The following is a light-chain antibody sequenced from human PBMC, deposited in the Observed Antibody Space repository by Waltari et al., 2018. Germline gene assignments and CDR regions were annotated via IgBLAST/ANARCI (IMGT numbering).Light chain of an antibody. CDR1: SSDVGSYNL. CDR3: CSYAGGSTYV. Sequence: QSALTQPASVSGSPGQSITISCTGTSSDVGSYNLVSWYQQHPGKAPKLMIYEGSKRPSGVSNRFSGSKSGNTASLTISVLQAEDEADYYCCSYAGGSTYVFGTGTKVTVL. J-gene: IGLJ1*01. CDR2: EGS. V-gene: IGLV2-23*01.